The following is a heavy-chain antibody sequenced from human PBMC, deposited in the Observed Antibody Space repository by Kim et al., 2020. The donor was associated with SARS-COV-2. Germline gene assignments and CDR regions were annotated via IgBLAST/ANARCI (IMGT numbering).Heavy chain of an antibody. CDR3: AGGGGFYDILTGLGY. J-gene: IGHJ4*01. Sequence: SETLSLTCAVSGGSLHSYHWSWIRQAPGKGLEWVGYISPSGSPRYNPSLKSRITISLDTSKNAFYLHLDSLTAADTAVYYCAGGGGFYDILTGLGYWG. V-gene: IGHV4-4*08. D-gene: IGHD3-9*01. CDR1: GGSLHSYH. CDR2: ISPSGSP.